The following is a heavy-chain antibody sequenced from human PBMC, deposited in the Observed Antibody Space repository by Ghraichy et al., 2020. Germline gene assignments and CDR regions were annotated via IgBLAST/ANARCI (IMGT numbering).Heavy chain of an antibody. J-gene: IGHJ5*02. CDR1: GFTFSSYG. Sequence: GESLNISCAASGFTFSSYGMHWVRQAPGKGLEWVAVISYDGSNKYYADSVKGRFTISRDNSKNTLYLQMNSLRAEDTAVYYCAKVGIEQLVRWFDPWGQGTLVTVSS. CDR3: AKVGIEQLVRWFDP. CDR2: ISYDGSNK. V-gene: IGHV3-30*18. D-gene: IGHD6-6*01.